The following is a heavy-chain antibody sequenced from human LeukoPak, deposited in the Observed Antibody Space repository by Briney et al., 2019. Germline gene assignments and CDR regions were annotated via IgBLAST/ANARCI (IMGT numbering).Heavy chain of an antibody. Sequence: GGSLRLSCAASGLTVSSNYMNWVRQAPGKGLEWVSVIYSGGSTYYADSVKDRFTISRDNARNSLYLQMNSLRAEDTAVYYCAELGITTIGGVWGKGTTVTISS. CDR2: IYSGGST. J-gene: IGHJ6*04. D-gene: IGHD3-10*02. CDR3: AELGITTIGGV. CDR1: GLTVSSNY. V-gene: IGHV3-66*01.